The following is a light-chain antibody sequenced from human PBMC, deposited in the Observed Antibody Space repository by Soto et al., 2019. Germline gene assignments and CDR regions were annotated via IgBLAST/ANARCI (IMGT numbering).Light chain of an antibody. V-gene: IGLV2-14*03. CDR3: SSYTSSSTQV. Sequence: QSALTQPASVSGSPGQPITISCTGTSNDVGGYDYVSWYQQHPGKAPKLMIYDVSNRPSGVCNRFSGSKSGNTASLTISGLQAEDEADYYCSSYTSSSTQVFGTGTKVTVL. CDR2: DVS. CDR1: SNDVGGYDY. J-gene: IGLJ1*01.